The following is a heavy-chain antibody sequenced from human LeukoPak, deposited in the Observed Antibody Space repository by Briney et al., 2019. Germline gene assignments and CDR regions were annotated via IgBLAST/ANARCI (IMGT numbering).Heavy chain of an antibody. Sequence: SQTLSLTCAISGDSVSSNGVAWNWIMQSPSRGLEWLGRTYYRSKWSNDYAISVKSRITINPDTSKNQFSLQLNSVTPEDTAVYYCARGNAATGFDYWGQGSLVTVSS. D-gene: IGHD6-13*01. V-gene: IGHV6-1*01. CDR1: GDSVSSNGVA. CDR2: TYYRSKWSN. J-gene: IGHJ4*02. CDR3: ARGNAATGFDY.